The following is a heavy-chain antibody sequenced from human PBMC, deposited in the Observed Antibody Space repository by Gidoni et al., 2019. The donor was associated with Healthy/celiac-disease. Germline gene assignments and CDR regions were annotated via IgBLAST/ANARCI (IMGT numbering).Heavy chain of an antibody. CDR1: GFPFSSYE. CDR2: IRSSGSTI. J-gene: IGHJ6*02. D-gene: IGHD6-13*01. CDR3: ARDVEQQLVKERTYYYYGMDV. V-gene: IGHV3-48*03. Sequence: EVQLVESGGGLVQPGGSLRLSFAASGFPFSSYERNWVRQAPGKGLEWVSYIRSSGSTIYYADPVKGRFTISREKAKNSLYLQMNSLRAEDTAVYYCARDVEQQLVKERTYYYYGMDVWGQGTTVTVSS.